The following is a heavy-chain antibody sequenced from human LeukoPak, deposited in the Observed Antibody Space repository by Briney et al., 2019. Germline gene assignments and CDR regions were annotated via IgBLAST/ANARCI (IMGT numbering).Heavy chain of an antibody. D-gene: IGHD1-26*01. Sequence: PGGSLRLSCSASGFTFSRYAMHCVRQAPGKGLEYVSGINDNGGRTHYGDSVKGRFSISRDNSKNTLHLQMSTLRAEDTALYYCVKDVGGSYAFDYWGQGILVTVSP. CDR2: INDNGGRT. CDR3: VKDVGGSYAFDY. CDR1: GFTFSRYA. J-gene: IGHJ4*02. V-gene: IGHV3-64D*09.